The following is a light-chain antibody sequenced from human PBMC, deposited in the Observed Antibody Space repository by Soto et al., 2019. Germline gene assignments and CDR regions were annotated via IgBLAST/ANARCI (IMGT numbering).Light chain of an antibody. CDR2: GAS. CDR1: PAIASF. CDR3: QQLNGSPWT. V-gene: IGKV1-9*01. J-gene: IGKJ1*01. Sequence: DIQMTQSPSSLSASVGGRVTITCRASPAIASFLAWYQQKPGTAPKLLIYGASTLQSGVPSRFSGSRSGTDYTLTIASLQPEDFATYYCQQLNGSPWTFGQGTKVDI.